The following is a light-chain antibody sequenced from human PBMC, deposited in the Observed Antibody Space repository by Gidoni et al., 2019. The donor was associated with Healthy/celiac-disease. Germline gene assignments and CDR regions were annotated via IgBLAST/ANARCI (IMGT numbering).Light chain of an antibody. V-gene: IGKV1-5*03. CDR2: KAS. CDR3: QQSSPEWT. Sequence: DIKMTQSPSTLSASVGDRVTITCRASQSISSWLAWYQQKPGKAPKLLIYKASSLESGVPSRFSGSGSGTEFTLTISSLQPDDFATYYCQQSSPEWTFGQGTKVEIK. CDR1: QSISSW. J-gene: IGKJ1*01.